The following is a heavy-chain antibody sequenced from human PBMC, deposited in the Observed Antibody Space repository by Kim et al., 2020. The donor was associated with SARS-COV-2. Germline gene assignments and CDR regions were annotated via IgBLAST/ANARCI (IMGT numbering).Heavy chain of an antibody. D-gene: IGHD6-19*01. J-gene: IGHJ4*01. V-gene: IGHV4-34*01. Sequence: SETLSLTCAVYGESLTGFYWNWIRQSPGKGLEWIGHITYRGETTYNWSLKSRTTMSVDKTTNQFSLKLESLTAADTAVYFCARLYTSAWYASYFDSWG. CDR2: ITYRGET. CDR3: ARLYTSAWYASYFDS. CDR1: GESLTGFY.